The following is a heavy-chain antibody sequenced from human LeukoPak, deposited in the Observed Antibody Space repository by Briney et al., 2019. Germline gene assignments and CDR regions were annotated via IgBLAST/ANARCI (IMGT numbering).Heavy chain of an antibody. V-gene: IGHV1-3*01. CDR3: ARRYCSGGSCYSDGYYGMDV. CDR1: GYTFISYG. CDR2: INAGNGDT. Sequence: ASVKVSCKASGYTFISYGIYWVRQAPGQRLEWMGWINAGNGDTKYSLKFQGRVTITRDTSASTAYMEVSSLRSEDTAVYYCARRYCSGGSCYSDGYYGMDVWGQGTTVTVSS. D-gene: IGHD2-15*01. J-gene: IGHJ6*02.